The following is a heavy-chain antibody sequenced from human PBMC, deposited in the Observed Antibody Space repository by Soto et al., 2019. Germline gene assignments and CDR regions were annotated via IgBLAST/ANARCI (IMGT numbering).Heavy chain of an antibody. D-gene: IGHD3-22*01. Sequence: SVKVSCKASVYTFTGYYMHWVRQAPGQGLEWMGWINPNSGGTNYAQKFQGRVTMTRDTSISTAYMELSRLRSDDTAVYYCARVRDSSGYTDYWGQGTLVTASS. CDR2: INPNSGGT. J-gene: IGHJ4*02. CDR1: VYTFTGYY. V-gene: IGHV1-2*02. CDR3: ARVRDSSGYTDY.